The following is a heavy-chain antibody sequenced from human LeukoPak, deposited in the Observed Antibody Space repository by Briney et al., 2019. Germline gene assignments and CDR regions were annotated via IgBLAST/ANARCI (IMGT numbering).Heavy chain of an antibody. D-gene: IGHD5-12*01. V-gene: IGHV4-39*01. J-gene: IGHJ4*02. Sequence: PSETLSLTCTVSGGSISSSNYYWGWIRQPPGKGLEWIGSFYYSGSTYYNPSLKSRVTISVDTSKNQFSLKLSSVTAADTAMYYCSYGYVDYFDYWGQGTLVTVSS. CDR2: FYYSGST. CDR3: SYGYVDYFDY. CDR1: GGSISSSNYY.